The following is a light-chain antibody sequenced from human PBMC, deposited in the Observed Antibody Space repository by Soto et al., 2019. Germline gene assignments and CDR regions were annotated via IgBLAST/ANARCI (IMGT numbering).Light chain of an antibody. V-gene: IGLV2-8*01. CDR3: SSYGGSNNLL. Sequence: QSALTQPPSASGSPGQSVTISCTGTSRDIGGYDFVSWYQQHPGKAPKLLIYDVIKMPSGVPDRFSGSKSGNTASLTVSGLQTDDEADYYCSSYGGSNNLLFGGGTQLTVL. J-gene: IGLJ2*01. CDR1: SRDIGGYDF. CDR2: DVI.